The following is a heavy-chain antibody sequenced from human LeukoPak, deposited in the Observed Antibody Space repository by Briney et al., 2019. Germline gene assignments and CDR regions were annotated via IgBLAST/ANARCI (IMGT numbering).Heavy chain of an antibody. Sequence: QSGGPLRLSCEAPGFTFSSNWMSWVRQAPGKGLEWVANIKQDGSEMYYVDSVKGRFTISRDNAKNSLYLQMNSLRAEDTAVYYCARDKIVGATYFDYWGQGAPVTVSS. D-gene: IGHD1-26*01. CDR1: GFTFSSNW. V-gene: IGHV3-7*01. CDR3: ARDKIVGATYFDY. CDR2: IKQDGSEM. J-gene: IGHJ4*02.